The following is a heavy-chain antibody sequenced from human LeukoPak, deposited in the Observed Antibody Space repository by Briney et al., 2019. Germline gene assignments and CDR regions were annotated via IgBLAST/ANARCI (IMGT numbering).Heavy chain of an antibody. J-gene: IGHJ4*02. D-gene: IGHD2-21*01. CDR3: TIIPNVILFTHYFEY. V-gene: IGHV1-2*02. Sequence: ASVKVSCKAFGYTFTGYYMHWVRQAPGQGLEWMGWINPNSGGTNYAQKFQGRVTMTRDTSISTAYMELSRLRSDDTAVYYCTIIPNVILFTHYFEYWGQGTLVTVSS. CDR2: INPNSGGT. CDR1: GYTFTGYY.